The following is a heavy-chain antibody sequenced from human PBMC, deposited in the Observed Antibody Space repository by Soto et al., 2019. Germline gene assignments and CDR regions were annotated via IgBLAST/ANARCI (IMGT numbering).Heavy chain of an antibody. CDR3: ARGPLSGYDRGLDY. D-gene: IGHD5-12*01. CDR1: DGSFSGDY. V-gene: IGHV4-34*01. CDR2: INHSGST. J-gene: IGHJ4*02. Sequence: PSETPSLTCAVHDGSFSGDYWSWIRQPPGKGLEWIGEINHSGSTNYNPSLKSRATISVDTSKNQFSLKLSSVTAADTAVYYCARGPLSGYDRGLDYWGQGTLVTVSS.